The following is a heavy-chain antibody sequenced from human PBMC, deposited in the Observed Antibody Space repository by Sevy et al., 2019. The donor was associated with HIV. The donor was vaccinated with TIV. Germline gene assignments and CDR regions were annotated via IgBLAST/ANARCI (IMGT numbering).Heavy chain of an antibody. D-gene: IGHD2-8*02. Sequence: GGSLRLSCAVSKFTVSNNYMTWVRQAPGKGLEWVSTLYDSGAGYYAVSAKGRFTVSRDNSKNTLYLQMNSLRAEDTAVYYCARTVVLVDGPRNWLDTWGQGTLVTVSS. CDR3: ARTVVLVDGPRNWLDT. V-gene: IGHV3-53*01. CDR2: LYDSGAG. J-gene: IGHJ5*02. CDR1: KFTVSNNY.